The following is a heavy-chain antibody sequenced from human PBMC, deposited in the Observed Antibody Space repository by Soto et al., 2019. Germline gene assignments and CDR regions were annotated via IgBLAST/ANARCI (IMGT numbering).Heavy chain of an antibody. Sequence: SVKVSCKASGYTFTSYDINWVRQATGQGLEWMGGIIPIFGTANYAQKSQGRVTITADKSTSTAYMELSSLRSEDTAVYYCARGENIVGAKGDYYYGMDVWGQGTTVTVSS. V-gene: IGHV1-69*06. CDR1: GYTFTSYD. CDR3: ARGENIVGAKGDYYYGMDV. D-gene: IGHD1-26*01. J-gene: IGHJ6*02. CDR2: IIPIFGTA.